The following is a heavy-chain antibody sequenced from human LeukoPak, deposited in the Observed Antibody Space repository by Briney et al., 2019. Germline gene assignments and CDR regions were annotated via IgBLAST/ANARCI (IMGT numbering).Heavy chain of an antibody. CDR1: GFTFSNYW. V-gene: IGHV3-74*01. D-gene: IGHD3-10*01. CDR3: ARLIGGNAFDI. CDR2: INGDGSST. Sequence: GVSLRLSCAASGFTFSNYWMHWVRQAPGKGLVWVSRINGDGSSTTYADSVKGRFTLSRDNAENTLYLQMNSLRADDTAVYYCARLIGGNAFDIWGQGTMVTVSS. J-gene: IGHJ3*02.